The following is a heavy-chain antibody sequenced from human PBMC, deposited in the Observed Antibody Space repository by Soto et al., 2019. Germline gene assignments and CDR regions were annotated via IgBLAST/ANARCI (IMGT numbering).Heavy chain of an antibody. CDR2: ISSDGIYI. J-gene: IGHJ3*02. CDR1: GFTFSTYR. V-gene: IGHV3-21*02. CDR3: ARDGAFGGNSVRSAFDI. D-gene: IGHD2-21*02. Sequence: EVQLVESGGGLVKPGGSLRLSCAVSGFTFSTYRMDWVRQAPGKGLEWVSSISSDGIYIYYADSVKGRFTITRDNARNSLYLQMDSRRAEYTAVDYCARDGAFGGNSVRSAFDIWGQGTMVTVSS.